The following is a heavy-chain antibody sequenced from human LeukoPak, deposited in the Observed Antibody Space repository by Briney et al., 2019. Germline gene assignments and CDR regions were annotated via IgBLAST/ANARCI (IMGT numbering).Heavy chain of an antibody. V-gene: IGHV4-39*01. D-gene: IGHD4-17*01. CDR1: GGSINNNHYY. CDR2: IYYSGST. Sequence: SETLSLTCAVSGGSINNNHYYWGWIRQPPGKGLEWIGSIYYSGSTYYSPSLKGRVTISVDTSKNQFSLKLNSVTAADTAVYYCARSSEYGDPFNYWGQGTLVTVSS. CDR3: ARSSEYGDPFNY. J-gene: IGHJ4*02.